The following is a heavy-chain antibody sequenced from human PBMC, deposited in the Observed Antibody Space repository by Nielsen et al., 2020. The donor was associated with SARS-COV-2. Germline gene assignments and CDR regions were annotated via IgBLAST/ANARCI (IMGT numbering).Heavy chain of an antibody. Sequence: GESLKISCVVSGFNFRGYWMTWVRQAPGKGLEWVGNIKLDGSEKYYVDSVKGRFTISRDNARNTLYLQMNSLRAEDTAIYYCARVNHSSISAWGQGTAVTVSS. D-gene: IGHD3-22*01. CDR2: IKLDGSEK. CDR1: GFNFRGYW. J-gene: IGHJ5*02. V-gene: IGHV3-7*01. CDR3: ARVNHSSISA.